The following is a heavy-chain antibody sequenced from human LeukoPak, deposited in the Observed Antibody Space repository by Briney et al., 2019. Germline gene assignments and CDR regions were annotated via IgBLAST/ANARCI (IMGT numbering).Heavy chain of an antibody. CDR3: ARGGRRGYSYGYFDY. D-gene: IGHD5-18*01. CDR2: INHSGST. CDR1: GGSFSGYY. J-gene: IGHJ4*02. V-gene: IGHV4-34*01. Sequence: SETLSLTCAVYGGSFSGYYWSWIRQPPGKGLEWIGEINHSGSTNYNPSLKSRVTISVDTSKNQFSLKLSSVTAADTAVYYCARGGRRGYSYGYFDYWGQGTLVTVSS.